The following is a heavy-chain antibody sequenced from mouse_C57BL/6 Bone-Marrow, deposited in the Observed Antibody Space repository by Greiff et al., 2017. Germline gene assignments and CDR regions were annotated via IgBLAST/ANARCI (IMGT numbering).Heavy chain of an antibody. Sequence: QVQLQQPGAELVRPGSSVKLSCKASGYTFTSYWMHWVKQRPIQGLEWIGNIDPSDSETHYNQKFKDKATLTVDKSSSTAYMQLSSLTSEDSAVYSCARSLITTVVATDYWGQGTTLTVAS. J-gene: IGHJ2*01. CDR2: IDPSDSET. D-gene: IGHD1-1*01. V-gene: IGHV1-52*01. CDR1: GYTFTSYW. CDR3: ARSLITTVVATDY.